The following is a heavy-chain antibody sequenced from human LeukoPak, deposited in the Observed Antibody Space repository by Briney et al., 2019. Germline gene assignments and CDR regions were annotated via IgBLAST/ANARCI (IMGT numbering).Heavy chain of an antibody. J-gene: IGHJ4*02. CDR2: ISGDGVST. CDR1: GITFSSYA. CDR3: ARESGKFDY. V-gene: IGHV3-43*02. Sequence: GGSLRLSCAASGITFSSYAMIWVRQAPGKGLEWVSLISGDGVSTFYADSVKGRFSISRDNSKNSLSLEMNSLRTEDTAMYYCARESGKFDYWGQGTLVAVSS.